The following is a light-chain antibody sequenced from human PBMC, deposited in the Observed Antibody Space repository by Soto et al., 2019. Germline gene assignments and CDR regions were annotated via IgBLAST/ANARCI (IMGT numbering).Light chain of an antibody. CDR2: GTS. Sequence: EILLTQSPATLSLSPGERATLSCRASQSVNGYLAWYQQKPGLAPRLLIYGTSNRATAIPARFSGSGSGTNFTLTICSLEPEDFAIYYCQQRSNWPVTFGQGTRLEIK. CDR3: QQRSNWPVT. V-gene: IGKV3-11*01. CDR1: QSVNGY. J-gene: IGKJ5*01.